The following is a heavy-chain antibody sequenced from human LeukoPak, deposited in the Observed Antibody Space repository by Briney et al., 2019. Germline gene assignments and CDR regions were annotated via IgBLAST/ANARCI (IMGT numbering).Heavy chain of an antibody. D-gene: IGHD1-1*01. Sequence: ASVKVSCKASGYTFSNYGFSWVRQAPGQGLEWMGWISGYNGNTNYAQKLQGRVTMTTDTSTSTAYMELRSLRSDDTAVYYCARDLAGTTRYNWFDPWGQGTLVTVSS. CDR3: ARDLAGTTRYNWFDP. CDR2: ISGYNGNT. V-gene: IGHV1-18*01. J-gene: IGHJ5*02. CDR1: GYTFSNYG.